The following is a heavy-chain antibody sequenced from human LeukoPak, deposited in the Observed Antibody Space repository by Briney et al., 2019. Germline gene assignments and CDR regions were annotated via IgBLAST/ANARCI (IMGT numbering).Heavy chain of an antibody. CDR1: GYTFTRYD. V-gene: IGHV1-8*01. CDR2: MNINNGNT. J-gene: IGHJ6*02. Sequence: ASVKVSCSASGYTFTRYDINWVRLAHGPGIGWMGWMNINNGNTGYAQKFQGRVNMTRSTSIDTAYMELNTLTSDDTAAYYCARGFYYYGLDVWGQGTTVTVSS. CDR3: ARGFYYYGLDV.